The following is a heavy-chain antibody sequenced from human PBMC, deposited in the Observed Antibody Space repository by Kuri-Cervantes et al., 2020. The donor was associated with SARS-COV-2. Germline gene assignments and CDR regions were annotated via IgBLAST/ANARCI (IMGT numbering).Heavy chain of an antibody. Sequence: LSLTCAASGFTFSSYGMHWVRQAPGKGLEWVAVISYDGSNKYYADSVKGRFTISRDNSKNTLYLQMNSLRAEDTAVYYCARGSLIVPAAIEGAFDIWGQGTMVTVSS. V-gene: IGHV3-30*03. CDR1: GFTFSSYG. D-gene: IGHD2-2*01. CDR3: ARGSLIVPAAIEGAFDI. CDR2: ISYDGSNK. J-gene: IGHJ3*02.